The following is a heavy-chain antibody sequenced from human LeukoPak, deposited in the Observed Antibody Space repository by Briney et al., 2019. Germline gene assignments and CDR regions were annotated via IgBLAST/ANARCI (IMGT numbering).Heavy chain of an antibody. J-gene: IGHJ6*03. CDR3: ARGNMWDYRRYYYYMDV. Sequence: PSETLSLTCTVSSGSISTSNYYWGWVRQPPGKALEWIGNIFYSGSTYYNPSLKSRVTISVDTSKNQFSLKLNSVTAADTAIYYCARGNMWDYRRYYYYMDVWGKGTTVTVSS. V-gene: IGHV4-39*07. CDR2: IFYSGST. D-gene: IGHD4-11*01. CDR1: SGSISTSNYY.